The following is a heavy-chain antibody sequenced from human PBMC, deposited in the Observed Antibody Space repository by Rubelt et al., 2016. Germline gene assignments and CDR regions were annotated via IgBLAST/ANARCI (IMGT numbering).Heavy chain of an antibody. CDR2: ISAYNGNT. CDR1: GYTFTSYG. CDR3: ARDPLPVRGVIMTPTH. V-gene: IGHV1-18*01. D-gene: IGHD3-10*01. Sequence: QVQLVQSGAEVKKPGASVKVSCKASGYTFTSYGISWVRQAPGQGLEWMGWISAYNGNTNYAQKLPGRVTMTTDTTTSTAYMERRSLRSDDPAVYYCARDPLPVRGVIMTPTHWGQGTLVTVSS. J-gene: IGHJ4*02.